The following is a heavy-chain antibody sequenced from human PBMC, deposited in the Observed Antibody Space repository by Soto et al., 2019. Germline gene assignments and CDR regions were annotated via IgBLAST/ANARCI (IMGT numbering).Heavy chain of an antibody. V-gene: IGHV1-69*06. D-gene: IGHD6-19*01. Sequence: ASVKVSCKASGGTFSSYAISWLRQSPGQGLEWMGGIIPIFGTANYAQKFQGRVTITADKSTSTAYMELSSLRSEDTAVYYCARVGDSSGRFQPYYFDYWGQGTLVTVSS. J-gene: IGHJ4*02. CDR2: IIPIFGTA. CDR1: GGTFSSYA. CDR3: ARVGDSSGRFQPYYFDY.